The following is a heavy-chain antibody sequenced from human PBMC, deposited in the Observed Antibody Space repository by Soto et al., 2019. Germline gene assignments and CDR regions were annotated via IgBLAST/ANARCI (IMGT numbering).Heavy chain of an antibody. Sequence: PGGSLRLSCAASGFTFSSYAMSWVRQAPGKGLERVSAISGSGGSTYYADSVKGRFTISRDNSKNTLYLQMNSLRAEDTAVYYCARRFGPDYGMDVWGQGTTVTVSS. CDR2: ISGSGGST. CDR1: GFTFSSYA. CDR3: ARRFGPDYGMDV. D-gene: IGHD3-16*01. V-gene: IGHV3-23*01. J-gene: IGHJ6*02.